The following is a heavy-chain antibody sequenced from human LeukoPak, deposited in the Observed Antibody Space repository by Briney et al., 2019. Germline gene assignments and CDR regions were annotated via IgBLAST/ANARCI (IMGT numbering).Heavy chain of an antibody. Sequence: GGSLRLSCAASGFTFTNYGMSWVRQAPGKGLEWVSTISKSGDTTYYADSVKGRFTISRDNSKNTLYLQMNSLRAEDTAVYYCAKGEFCYISSCQFDYWGQGTLVTVSS. J-gene: IGHJ4*02. D-gene: IGHD3-3*02. V-gene: IGHV3-23*01. CDR3: AKGEFCYISSCQFDY. CDR1: GFTFTNYG. CDR2: ISKSGDTT.